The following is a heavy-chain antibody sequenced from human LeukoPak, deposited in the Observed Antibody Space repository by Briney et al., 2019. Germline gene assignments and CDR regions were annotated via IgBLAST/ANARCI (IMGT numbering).Heavy chain of an antibody. CDR1: GFTFSSYS. J-gene: IGHJ4*02. V-gene: IGHV3-21*01. CDR3: ARDSATAARPFDY. D-gene: IGHD6-6*01. Sequence: GGSLRLSCAASGFTFSSYSMNWVRQAPGKGLEWVSSISSSSSYIYYADSGKGRFTISRDNAKNSLYLQMNSLRAEDTAVYYCARDSATAARPFDYWGQGTLVTVSS. CDR2: ISSSSSYI.